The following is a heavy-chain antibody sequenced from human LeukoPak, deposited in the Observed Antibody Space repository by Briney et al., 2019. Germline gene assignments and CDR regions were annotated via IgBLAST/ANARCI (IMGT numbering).Heavy chain of an antibody. D-gene: IGHD3-10*01. V-gene: IGHV4-59*10. CDR1: GGSFSGYY. CDR3: ARALWFGELSH. Sequence: SETLSLTCAVYGGSFSGYYWSWIRQPAGKGLEWIGRIYTSGSTNYNPSLKSRVTISVDTSKNQFSLKLSSVTAADTAVYYCARALWFGELSHWGQGTLVTVSS. J-gene: IGHJ4*02. CDR2: IYTSGST.